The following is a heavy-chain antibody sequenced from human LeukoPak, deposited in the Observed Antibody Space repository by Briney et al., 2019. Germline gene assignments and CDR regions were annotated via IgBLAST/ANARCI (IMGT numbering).Heavy chain of an antibody. Sequence: SETLSLTCTVSGGAMSPYHWSWIRQPPGKGLEWTGYIYYSGSTNYNPSLKSRVTISVDTSKNQFSLKLSSVTAADTAMYYCARAVSGRFDYWGQGTLVTVSS. CDR2: IYYSGST. CDR3: ARAVSGRFDY. J-gene: IGHJ4*02. CDR1: GGAMSPYH. D-gene: IGHD6-19*01. V-gene: IGHV4-59*08.